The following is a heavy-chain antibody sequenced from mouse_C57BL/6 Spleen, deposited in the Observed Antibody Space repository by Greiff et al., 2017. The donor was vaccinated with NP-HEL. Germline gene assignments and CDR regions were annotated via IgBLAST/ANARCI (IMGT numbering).Heavy chain of an antibody. CDR1: GYSITSGYY. V-gene: IGHV3-6*01. Sequence: EVQLVESGPGLVKPSQSLSLTCSVTGYSITSGYYWNWIRQFPENKLEWMGYISYDGSNNYNPSLKNRISITRDTSKNQFFLKLNSVTTEDTATYYCARDYGSSPAWFAYWGQGTLVTVSA. J-gene: IGHJ3*01. D-gene: IGHD1-1*01. CDR3: ARDYGSSPAWFAY. CDR2: ISYDGSN.